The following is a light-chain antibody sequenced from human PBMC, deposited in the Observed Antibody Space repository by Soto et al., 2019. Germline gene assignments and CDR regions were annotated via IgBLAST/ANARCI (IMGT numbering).Light chain of an antibody. J-gene: IGKJ3*01. CDR2: GAS. CDR3: QQYNNWRPFT. CDR1: QGVSSN. V-gene: IGKV3-15*01. Sequence: EIVMTQSPATLSVSPGERATLSCRASQGVSSNLAWYQQKPGQAPRLLIYGASTGATGIPARFSGSGSGTEFTLTISSLQSEDFAVYYCQQYNNWRPFTFGPGTKVDIK.